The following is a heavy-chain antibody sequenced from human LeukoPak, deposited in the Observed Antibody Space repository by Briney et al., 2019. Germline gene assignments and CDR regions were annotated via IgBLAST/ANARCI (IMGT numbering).Heavy chain of an antibody. D-gene: IGHD6-19*01. CDR2: ISGSGGST. V-gene: IGHV3-23*01. CDR3: AKDRGWYGKNWFDP. CDR1: GFTFSSYA. J-gene: IGHJ5*02. Sequence: GGSLRLSCEGSGFTFSSYAMSWVRQAPGKGLEWVSAISGSGGSTYYADSVKGRFIISRDNSKNTLYLQMNSLRAEDTAVYYCAKDRGWYGKNWFDPWGQGTLVTVSS.